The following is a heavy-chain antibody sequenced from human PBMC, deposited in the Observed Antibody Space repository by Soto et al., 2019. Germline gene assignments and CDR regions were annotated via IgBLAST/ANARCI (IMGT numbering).Heavy chain of an antibody. CDR3: ARGAWNEEHNWFYP. V-gene: IGHV3-33*01. CDR1: GFTFSSYG. CDR2: IWYDGSNK. D-gene: IGHD1-1*01. J-gene: IGHJ5*02. Sequence: QVQLVESGGGVVQPGRSLRLSCAASGFTFSSYGMHWVRQAPGKGLEWVAVIWYDGSNKYYADSVKGRFTISRDNSKNALYLQMNSLRTEDTSVYYCARGAWNEEHNWFYPWGQGTLVTVAS.